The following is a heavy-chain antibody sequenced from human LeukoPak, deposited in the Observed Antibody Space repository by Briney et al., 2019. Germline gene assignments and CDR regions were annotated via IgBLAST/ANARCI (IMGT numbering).Heavy chain of an antibody. Sequence: GGSLRLSCAASGFTFSSFDMHWVRQAPGKGLEWVAVIWYDGTNKYYADSVRGRFTISRDNSKNTLYLQMNSLRAEDTAVYYCARDGSGYEIDYWGQGTLVTVSS. CDR1: GFTFSSFD. CDR3: ARDGSGYEIDY. D-gene: IGHD5-12*01. CDR2: IWYDGTNK. J-gene: IGHJ4*02. V-gene: IGHV3-33*01.